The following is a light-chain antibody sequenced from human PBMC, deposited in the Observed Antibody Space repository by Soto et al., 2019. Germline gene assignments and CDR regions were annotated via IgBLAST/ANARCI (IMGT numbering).Light chain of an antibody. Sequence: DILMTQSPSSLSVSVGDRVTITCRTSQRISSYLVWYHQKPGKAPTLLIYDASTLQTGVPSRFSGSGYGTHFTLSISSLQPEDFATYYCQQYYSAPHTFGEGTKLEIK. J-gene: IGKJ2*01. V-gene: IGKV1-9*01. CDR3: QQYYSAPHT. CDR2: DAS. CDR1: QRISSY.